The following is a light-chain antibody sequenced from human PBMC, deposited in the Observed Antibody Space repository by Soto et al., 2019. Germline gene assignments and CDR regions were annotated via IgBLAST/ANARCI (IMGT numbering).Light chain of an antibody. Sequence: QSVLTQPPSVSGAPGQRVTISCTGSSSNIGAGYDVQWYQQVPGTAPKLLIYGYTTRPSGVPDRFSGSKSGTSASLAITGLQAEVEADYYCQSYDSSLSGWMFGGGTQLTVL. CDR3: QSYDSSLSGWM. J-gene: IGLJ3*02. CDR1: SSNIGAGYD. V-gene: IGLV1-40*01. CDR2: GYT.